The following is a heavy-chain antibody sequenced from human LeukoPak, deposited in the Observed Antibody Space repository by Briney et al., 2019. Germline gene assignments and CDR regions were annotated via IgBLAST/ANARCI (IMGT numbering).Heavy chain of an antibody. CDR1: GFTFSDYY. V-gene: IGHV3-11*01. D-gene: IGHD3-10*01. Sequence: GGSLRLSCAASGFTFSDYYMSWIRQAPGKGLEWVSYISRSGSTIYYADSVKGRFTISRDNSKNTLYLQMNSLRAEDTAVYYCAAEPDYYGSGSYYRDFDYWGQGTLVTVSS. J-gene: IGHJ4*02. CDR3: AAEPDYYGSGSYYRDFDY. CDR2: ISRSGSTI.